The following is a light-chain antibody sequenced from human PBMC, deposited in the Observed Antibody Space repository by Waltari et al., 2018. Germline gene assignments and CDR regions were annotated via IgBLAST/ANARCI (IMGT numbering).Light chain of an antibody. CDR3: QVWDSSSDHVV. Sequence: SYVLTQPPSVSVAPGKTARITCGGNNMGRKSVHGYQQKPGQAPVLVVYDDSDRPPGIPERFSGSNSGNTATLTISRVEAGDEADYYCQVWDSSSDHVVFGGGTKLTVL. J-gene: IGLJ2*01. V-gene: IGLV3-21*03. CDR1: NMGRKS. CDR2: DDS.